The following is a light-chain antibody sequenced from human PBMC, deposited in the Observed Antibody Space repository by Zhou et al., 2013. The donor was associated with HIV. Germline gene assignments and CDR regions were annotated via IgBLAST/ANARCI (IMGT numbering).Light chain of an antibody. Sequence: DIQMTQSPSSLSASVGDTVTLTCRPSQSISGYLSWYQQKPGKAPRLLIYATSTLERGVPSRFSGGGSGTGFTLTISSLQPEDFATYYCQQSYDTPLTFGGGTKVEIK. CDR3: QQSYDTPLT. CDR1: QSISGY. J-gene: IGKJ4*01. V-gene: IGKV1-39*01. CDR2: ATS.